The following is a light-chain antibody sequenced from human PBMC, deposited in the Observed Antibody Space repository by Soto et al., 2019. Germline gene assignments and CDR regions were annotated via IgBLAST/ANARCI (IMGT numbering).Light chain of an antibody. CDR2: GAS. CDR3: QQYGSSPQP. Sequence: IVVANSAATLSVPQGERATLSCRASQSVSSSYLAWYQQKPGQAPRLLIYGASSRATGIPDRFSGSGSGTDFTLTISRLEPEDFAVYYCQQYGSSPQPFGQGAKVDVK. V-gene: IGKV3-20*01. CDR1: QSVSSSY. J-gene: IGKJ1*01.